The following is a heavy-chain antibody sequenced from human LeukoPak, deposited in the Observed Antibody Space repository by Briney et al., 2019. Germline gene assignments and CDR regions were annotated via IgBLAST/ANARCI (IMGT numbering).Heavy chain of an antibody. CDR2: IWYDESYK. CDR1: GFSFSSYG. D-gene: IGHD2-15*01. J-gene: IGHJ4*02. V-gene: IGHV3-33*01. Sequence: PGRSLRLSCAASGFSFSSYGMHWVRQAPGKGLEWVAVIWYDESYKFYADSVKGRFTISRDNSKNTLYLQMNSLRAEDTAVYYCARPDCTGGNCYSYATYFFVYWGQGTLVTVS. CDR3: ARPDCTGGNCYSYATYFFVY.